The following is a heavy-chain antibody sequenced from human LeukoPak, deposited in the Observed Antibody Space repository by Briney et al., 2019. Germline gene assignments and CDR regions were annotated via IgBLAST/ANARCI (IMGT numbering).Heavy chain of an antibody. CDR2: FDPEDGET. Sequence: GASVKVSCKVSRYTLTELSMHWVRQAPGKGLEWMGGFDPEDGETIYAQKFQGRVTMTEDTSTDTAYMELSSLRSEDTAVYYCATAQYYYDSSGYYCFDYWGQGTLDTVSS. V-gene: IGHV1-24*01. CDR1: RYTLTELS. J-gene: IGHJ4*02. D-gene: IGHD3-22*01. CDR3: ATAQYYYDSSGYYCFDY.